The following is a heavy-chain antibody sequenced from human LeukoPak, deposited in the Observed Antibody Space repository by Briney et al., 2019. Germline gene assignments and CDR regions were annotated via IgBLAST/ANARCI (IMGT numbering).Heavy chain of an antibody. D-gene: IGHD3-16*01. J-gene: IGHJ6*03. V-gene: IGHV1-69*05. CDR2: IIPIFGTA. Sequence: GSSVKVSCKASGGTFSSYAISWVRQAPGQGLEWMGRIIPIFGTANYAQKFQGRVTITTDESTSTAYMELSSLRSEDTAVYYCARDGAPKEYYYYYYYMDVWGKGTTVTVSS. CDR3: ARDGAPKEYYYYYYYMDV. CDR1: GGTFSSYA.